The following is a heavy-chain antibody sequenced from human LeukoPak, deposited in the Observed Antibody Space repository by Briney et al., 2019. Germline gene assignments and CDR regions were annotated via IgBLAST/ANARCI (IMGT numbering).Heavy chain of an antibody. V-gene: IGHV3-30*02. D-gene: IGHD1-26*01. CDR1: GFTFGDYA. CDR2: IRYDGRNK. Sequence: GGSLRLSCTASGFTFGDYAMSWVRQAPGKGLEWVAFIRYDGRNKYYADSVKGRFTISRDNSRNTLYLQMNSLRGEDTAVYYCAKDSLRERIVGSTTRGVNDYWGQGTLVTVSS. J-gene: IGHJ4*02. CDR3: AKDSLRERIVGSTTRGVNDY.